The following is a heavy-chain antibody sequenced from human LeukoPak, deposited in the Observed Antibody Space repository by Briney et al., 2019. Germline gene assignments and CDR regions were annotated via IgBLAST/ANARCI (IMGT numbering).Heavy chain of an antibody. D-gene: IGHD3-22*01. CDR3: ARVRSSGYYYYYYMDV. CDR2: ISSSSHT. V-gene: IGHV3-21*04. Sequence: GPSLRLSCAASGFTFTTDSMNSVRQAPGKGLEWVSSISSSSHTYYADSVKGRFTISRDSAQKLLHLQMNSLRAEDTDVYYCARVRSSGYYYYYYMDVWGKGTTVTVSS. J-gene: IGHJ6*03. CDR1: GFTFTTDS.